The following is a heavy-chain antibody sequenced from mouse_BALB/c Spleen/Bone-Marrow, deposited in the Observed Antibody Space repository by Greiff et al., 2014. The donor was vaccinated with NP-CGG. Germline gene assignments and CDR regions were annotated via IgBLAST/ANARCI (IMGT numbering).Heavy chain of an antibody. Sequence: EVQLQQSGAELVKPGASVKLSCTASGFNIKDTYMHWVKQRPEQGLEWIGRIDSANGNTKYDPKFQGKATITTDTSSNTAYLQVSSLTSEDTAVYYCASATTASYYAMDYWGQGTSVTVSS. CDR2: IDSANGNT. D-gene: IGHD1-2*01. V-gene: IGHV14-3*02. J-gene: IGHJ4*01. CDR3: ASATTASYYAMDY. CDR1: GFNIKDTY.